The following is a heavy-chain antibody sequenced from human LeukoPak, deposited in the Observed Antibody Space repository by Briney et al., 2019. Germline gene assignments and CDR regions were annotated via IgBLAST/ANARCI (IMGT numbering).Heavy chain of an antibody. D-gene: IGHD6-19*01. CDR2: ISYDGSNK. Sequence: SGGSLRLSCAASGFTFSSYGMHWVRQAPGKGLEWVAVISYDGSNKYYADSVKGRFTISRDNSKNTLYLQMNSLRAEDTAVYYCAKESIAVAKTPIDFDYWGQGTLVTVSS. CDR3: AKESIAVAKTPIDFDY. V-gene: IGHV3-30*18. CDR1: GFTFSSYG. J-gene: IGHJ4*02.